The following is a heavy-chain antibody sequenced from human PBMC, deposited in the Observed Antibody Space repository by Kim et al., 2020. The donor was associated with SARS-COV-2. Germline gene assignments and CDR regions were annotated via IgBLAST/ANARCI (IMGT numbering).Heavy chain of an antibody. V-gene: IGHV4-31*02. CDR3: ARGRITIFGVVTEFDY. Sequence: SLKCRVTISVDTYKNQFSLKLSSVAAADTAVYYCARGRITIFGVVTEFDYWGQGTLVTVSS. D-gene: IGHD3-3*01. J-gene: IGHJ4*02.